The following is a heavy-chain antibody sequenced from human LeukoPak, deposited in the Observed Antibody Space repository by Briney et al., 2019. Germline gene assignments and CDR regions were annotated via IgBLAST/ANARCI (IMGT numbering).Heavy chain of an antibody. CDR3: ARDGGLDI. J-gene: IGHJ3*02. Sequence: ASVKASCKASGYTFTDYYMHWVRQAPGQGLEWMGWINPNSGGTNFAQKFQGRVTMTRDTSISTTYMELSSLKSDDTAVYYCARDGGLDIWGQGTMVTVSS. CDR2: INPNSGGT. V-gene: IGHV1-2*02. D-gene: IGHD3-10*01. CDR1: GYTFTDYY.